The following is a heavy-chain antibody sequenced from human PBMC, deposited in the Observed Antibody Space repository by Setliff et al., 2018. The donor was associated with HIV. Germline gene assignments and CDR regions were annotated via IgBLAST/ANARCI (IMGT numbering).Heavy chain of an antibody. CDR1: GFRFGHYV. D-gene: IGHD3-10*01. CDR2: ISWSSGGV. V-gene: IGHV3-9*01. Sequence: GGSLRLSCAASGFRFGHYVMHWVRQPPGKGLEWVSGISWSSGGVGYADSVKGRFTVSRDNAKNSLNLQMNSLRPDDTAVYYCVSSQSPQDRAVIIGGLWGQGTLVTVSS. CDR3: VSSQSPQDRAVIIGGL. J-gene: IGHJ4*02.